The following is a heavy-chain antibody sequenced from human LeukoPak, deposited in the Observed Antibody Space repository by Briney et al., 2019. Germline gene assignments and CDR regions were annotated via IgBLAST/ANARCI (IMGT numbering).Heavy chain of an antibody. J-gene: IGHJ6*02. CDR1: GFTFSSYA. Sequence: PGGSLRLSCAASGFTFSSYAVSWVRQAPGKGLEWVSAISGSGGSTYYADSVKGRFTISRDNAQNSLYLQMNSLRAEDTAVYYCARVLRDSLYYYDYAMDVWGQGTTVTVSS. V-gene: IGHV3-23*01. CDR2: ISGSGGST. D-gene: IGHD3-22*01. CDR3: ARVLRDSLYYYDYAMDV.